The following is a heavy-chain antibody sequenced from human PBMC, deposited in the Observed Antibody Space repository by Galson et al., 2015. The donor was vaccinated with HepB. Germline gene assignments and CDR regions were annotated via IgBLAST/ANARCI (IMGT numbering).Heavy chain of an antibody. D-gene: IGHD3-10*01. Sequence: PALVKPTQTLTLTCTFSGFSLSTSGMCVSWIRQPPGKALEWLARIDWDDDKYYSTSLKTRLTISKDTSKSQVVLTMTNMDPVDTATYYCARLYGSGSYFDYWGQGTLVTVSS. CDR3: ARLYGSGSYFDY. CDR1: GFSLSTSGMC. V-gene: IGHV2-70*11. CDR2: IDWDDDK. J-gene: IGHJ4*02.